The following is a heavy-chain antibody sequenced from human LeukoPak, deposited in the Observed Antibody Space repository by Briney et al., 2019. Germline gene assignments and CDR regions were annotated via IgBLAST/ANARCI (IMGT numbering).Heavy chain of an antibody. CDR2: INPNSGGT. Sequence: GASVKVSCKASGHTLTDYYMHWVRQAPGQGLEWMGRINPNSGGTNYAQKFQGRVTMTRDTSISTAYVELSKLRSDDTAVYYCAFEVLNSGWVSWGQGTLVTVSS. D-gene: IGHD6-19*01. CDR3: AFEVLNSGWVS. CDR1: GHTLTDYY. V-gene: IGHV1-2*06. J-gene: IGHJ5*02.